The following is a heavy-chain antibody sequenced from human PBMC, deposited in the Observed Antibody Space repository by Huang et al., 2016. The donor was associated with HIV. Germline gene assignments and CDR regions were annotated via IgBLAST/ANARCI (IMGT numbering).Heavy chain of an antibody. Sequence: EVQLVESGGGLVQPGRSLRLSCTVYGFEFDEYAMSWIRQPPGKGLDGVGFIKSRAYCGTSHYAPSVKGRFTISRDDSKSIAYLQMNSLRTEDTAVYYCARAGTAITLVHDAYDIWGQGTMVTVSS. V-gene: IGHV3-49*03. J-gene: IGHJ3*02. CDR2: IKSRAYCGTS. CDR3: ARAGTAITLVHDAYDI. CDR1: GFEFDEYA. D-gene: IGHD2-21*02.